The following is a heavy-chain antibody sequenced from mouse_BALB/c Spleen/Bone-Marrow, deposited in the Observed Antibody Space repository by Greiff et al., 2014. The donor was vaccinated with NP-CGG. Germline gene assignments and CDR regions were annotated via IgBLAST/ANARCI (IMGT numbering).Heavy chain of an antibody. Sequence: EVHLVESGPELVKPGASVKISRKASGYSFTGYFMNWVMQSHGKSLEWIGRINPYNGDTFYNQKFKGKATLTVDKSSSTAHMELRSLASEDSAVYYCARSGYYGSSYFDYWGQGTTLTVSS. V-gene: IGHV1-20*02. D-gene: IGHD1-1*01. CDR3: ARSGYYGSSYFDY. CDR1: GYSFTGYF. CDR2: INPYNGDT. J-gene: IGHJ2*01.